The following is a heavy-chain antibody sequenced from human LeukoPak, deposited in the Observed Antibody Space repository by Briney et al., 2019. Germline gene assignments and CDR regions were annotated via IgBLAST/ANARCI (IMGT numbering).Heavy chain of an antibody. Sequence: KPGGSLRLSCAASGFTFTNAWVSWVRQVPGKGLEWVGRIKTKTEGGTTDYAAPVKGRFTISRDDSKNTLYLQMNSLKTEDTAVYFCTTSVYNFLDYWGQGTLVTVSS. CDR3: TTSVYNFLDY. D-gene: IGHD1-20*01. CDR1: GFTFTNAW. V-gene: IGHV3-15*01. J-gene: IGHJ4*02. CDR2: IKTKTEGGTT.